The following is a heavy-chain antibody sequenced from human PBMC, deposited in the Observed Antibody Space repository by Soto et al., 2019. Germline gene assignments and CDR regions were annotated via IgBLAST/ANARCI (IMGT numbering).Heavy chain of an antibody. V-gene: IGHV3-33*01. D-gene: IGHD2-21*02. CDR3: ARIMCGGDCYDFDY. CDR1: GFTFSSYG. CDR2: IWYDGSNK. J-gene: IGHJ4*02. Sequence: QVQLMESGGGVVQPGRSLRLSCAASGFTFSSYGMHWVRQAPGKGLEWVAVIWYDGSNKYYADSVKGRFTISRDNSKNTLYLQMNSLRAEDTAVYYCARIMCGGDCYDFDYWGQGTLVTVSS.